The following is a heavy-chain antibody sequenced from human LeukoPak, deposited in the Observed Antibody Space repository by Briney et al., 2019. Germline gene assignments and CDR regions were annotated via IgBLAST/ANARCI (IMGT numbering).Heavy chain of an antibody. Sequence: SETLSLTCTVSGGSISSSSYYWGWIRQPPGRGLEWIGTIYHSGSTYYNPSLKTRVTISVDTSKNQFSPNLTSLTAADTAVYYCARDRKYYYHMDVWGKGTTVTVSS. CDR3: ARDRKYYYHMDV. D-gene: IGHD1-14*01. J-gene: IGHJ6*03. V-gene: IGHV4-39*07. CDR2: IYHSGST. CDR1: GGSISSSSYY.